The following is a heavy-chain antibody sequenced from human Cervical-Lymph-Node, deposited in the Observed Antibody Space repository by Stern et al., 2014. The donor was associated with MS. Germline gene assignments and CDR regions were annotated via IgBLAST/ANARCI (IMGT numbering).Heavy chain of an antibody. V-gene: IGHV1-18*01. CDR1: GYTFPNYG. J-gene: IGHJ5*02. CDR2: INTYTGDT. CDR3: ARDVVIVVALHNWFDP. D-gene: IGHD2-15*01. Sequence: VQLLESGAEVKKPGASVKVSCKASGYTFPNYGISWVRQAPGQGLEWMGWINTYTGDTHYAQKFQGRVTMTTDTSTTTAYMELRSLRSDDTAVYYCARDVVIVVALHNWFDPWGQGTLVTVSS.